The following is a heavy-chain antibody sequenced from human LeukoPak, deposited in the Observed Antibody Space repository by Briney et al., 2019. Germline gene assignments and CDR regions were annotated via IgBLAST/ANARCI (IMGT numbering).Heavy chain of an antibody. J-gene: IGHJ4*02. CDR2: IYYSGST. Sequence: SQTLSLTCTVSGGSISSGGYYWSWIRQHPGKGLEWIGYIYYSGSTYYNPSLKSRVTISVDTSKNQFSLKLSSVTAADTAVYYCARGISAWPGGAVDYWGQGTLVTVSS. CDR3: ARGISAWPGGAVDY. D-gene: IGHD1-14*01. V-gene: IGHV4-31*03. CDR1: GGSISSGGYY.